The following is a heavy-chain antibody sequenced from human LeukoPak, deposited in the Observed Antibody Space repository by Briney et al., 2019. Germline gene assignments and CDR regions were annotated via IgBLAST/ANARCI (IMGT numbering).Heavy chain of an antibody. CDR3: ARDGQQLVGPEYFQH. V-gene: IGHV1-69*13. CDR1: GGTFSSYA. CDR2: IIPIFGTA. D-gene: IGHD6-6*01. Sequence: ASVKVSCKASGGTFSSYAISWVRQAPGQGLEWMGGIIPIFGTANYAQKFQGRVTITADESTSTAYMELSSLRSEDTAVYYCARDGQQLVGPEYFQHWGQGTLVTVSS. J-gene: IGHJ1*01.